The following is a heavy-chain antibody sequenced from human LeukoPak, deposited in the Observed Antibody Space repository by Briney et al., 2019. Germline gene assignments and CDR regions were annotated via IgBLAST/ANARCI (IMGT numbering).Heavy chain of an antibody. J-gene: IGHJ4*02. CDR2: ISSGGGST. V-gene: IGHV3-23*01. D-gene: IGHD3-10*01. CDR3: AKGSKIRGVHYFDY. Sequence: PGGSLRLSCAVSGFTFSSYAMSWVRQAPGKGLEWVSGISSGGGSTYYADSVKGRFTISRDNSKNTVYLQLSSLRAEDTAVYYCAKGSKIRGVHYFDYWGQGTLVTVSS. CDR1: GFTFSSYA.